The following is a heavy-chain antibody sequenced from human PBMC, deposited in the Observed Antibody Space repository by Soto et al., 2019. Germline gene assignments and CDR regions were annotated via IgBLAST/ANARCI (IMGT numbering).Heavy chain of an antibody. CDR3: ARGSGHDY. CDR1: GYPFTSSG. J-gene: IGHJ4*02. CDR2: LSAYNGNT. Sequence: QVQLVQSGAEVKKPGASVKVSCKAPGYPFTSSGVSWVRQAPGQGLEWMGWLSAYNGNTNYAQKLQGRVTMTTDTSPSTAYMELRSLRYDDTAVYYWARGSGHDYWGQGTLVTVSS. V-gene: IGHV1-18*01.